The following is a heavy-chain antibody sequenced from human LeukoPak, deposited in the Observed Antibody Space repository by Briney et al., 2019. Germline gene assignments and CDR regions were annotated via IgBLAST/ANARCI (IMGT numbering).Heavy chain of an antibody. CDR1: GFTFSDYY. Sequence: GGSLRLSCAASGFTFSDYYMSWIRQAPGKGLEWVSYISSSGSTIYYADSVKGRFTISRDNAKNSLYLQMNSLRAEDTAVYYCARGTRGYFWSGYPNYYYYGMDVWGQGTTATASS. V-gene: IGHV3-11*01. CDR2: ISSSGSTI. J-gene: IGHJ6*02. D-gene: IGHD3-3*01. CDR3: ARGTRGYFWSGYPNYYYYGMDV.